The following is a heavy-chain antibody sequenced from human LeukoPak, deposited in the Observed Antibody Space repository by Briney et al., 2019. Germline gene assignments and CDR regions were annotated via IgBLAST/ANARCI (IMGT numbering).Heavy chain of an antibody. J-gene: IGHJ6*03. CDR1: GGSISSYY. CDR3: ARDSYDSSWGYMDV. Sequence: ASETLSLTCTVSGGSISSYYWSWIRQPAGKGLEWIGRIYTSGSTNYNPSLKSRVTMSVDTSKNQFSLKLSSVTAPDTAVYYCARDSYDSSWGYMDVWGKGTTVTVSS. D-gene: IGHD3-22*01. V-gene: IGHV4-4*07. CDR2: IYTSGST.